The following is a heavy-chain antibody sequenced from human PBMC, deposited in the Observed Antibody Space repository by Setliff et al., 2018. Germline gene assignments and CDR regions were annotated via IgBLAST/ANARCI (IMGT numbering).Heavy chain of an antibody. CDR2: IHASGSP. D-gene: IGHD1-26*01. Sequence: SETLSLTCAVYGGSFSGYHWSWIRQAPGKRLEWIGRIHASGSPNYNPSLKSRVTISLDPSANQFSLKLSSLTAADTALYFCARDNTILGATDYWGQGALVTVSS. V-gene: IGHV4-4*08. CDR3: ARDNTILGATDY. CDR1: GGSFSGYH. J-gene: IGHJ4*02.